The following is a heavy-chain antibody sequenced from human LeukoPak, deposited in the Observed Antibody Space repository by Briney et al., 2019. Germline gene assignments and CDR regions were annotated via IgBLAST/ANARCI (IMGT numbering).Heavy chain of an antibody. D-gene: IGHD3-10*01. CDR1: GFAFSGSA. Sequence: GGSLRLSCAASGFAFSGSAMHWVRQASGKGLEWVGRIRSKANSYATAYAASVKGRFTISRDDSKNTAYLQMNSLKTEDTAVYYCTRPGNLGSGSSWGQGTLVTVSS. CDR2: IRSKANSYAT. V-gene: IGHV3-73*01. J-gene: IGHJ5*02. CDR3: TRPGNLGSGSS.